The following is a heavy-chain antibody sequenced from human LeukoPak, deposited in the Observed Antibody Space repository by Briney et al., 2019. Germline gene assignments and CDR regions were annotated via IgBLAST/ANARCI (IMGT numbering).Heavy chain of an antibody. J-gene: IGHJ5*02. V-gene: IGHV3-48*03. D-gene: IGHD3-3*01. CDR2: MSASGSVK. CDR3: ARGEWRT. Sequence: GGSLRLSCAAYGFTLSGYDMNWIRQAPGKGLEWLSYMSASGSVKYYADSVKGRFTISRDDAKNSLYLQMNSLRVEDTAVYYCARGEWRTWGQGTLVTVSS. CDR1: GFTLSGYD.